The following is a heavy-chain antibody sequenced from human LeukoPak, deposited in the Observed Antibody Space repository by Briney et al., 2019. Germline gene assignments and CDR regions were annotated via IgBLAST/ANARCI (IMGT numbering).Heavy chain of an antibody. D-gene: IGHD3-10*01. CDR1: GGSISDYY. CDR3: ASSYGSGIHHY. V-gene: IGHV4-59*01. CDR2: IYYSGST. Sequence: SETLSLTCTVSGGSISDYYWSWIRQPPGKGLEYIGYIYYSGSTNYNPSLKNRVTISVDTSKNQFSLKLSSVTAADTAVYYCASSYGSGIHHYWGQGTLVTVSS. J-gene: IGHJ4*02.